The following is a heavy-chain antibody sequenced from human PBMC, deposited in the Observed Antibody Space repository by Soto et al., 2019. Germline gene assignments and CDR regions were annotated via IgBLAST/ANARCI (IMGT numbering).Heavy chain of an antibody. CDR1: GGSFRNYA. D-gene: IGHD1-26*01. V-gene: IGHV1-69*06. J-gene: IGHJ3*01. Sequence: QVRLVQSGAEVKKPESSVKVSCRASGGSFRNYAISWVRQAPGQGPEWVGGILPSAGTPNYAQKFRGRVVITADTSTSTAYMELNGLRSEDTAMYYCARAYSGSYYNLDAFDLWGQGTMVTVSS. CDR3: ARAYSGSYYNLDAFDL. CDR2: ILPSAGTP.